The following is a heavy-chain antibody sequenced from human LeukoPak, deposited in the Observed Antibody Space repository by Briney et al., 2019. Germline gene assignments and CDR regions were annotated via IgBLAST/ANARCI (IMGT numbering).Heavy chain of an antibody. CDR1: GGSMIDHY. D-gene: IGHD3-10*01. V-gene: IGHV4-59*11. Sequence: RPSETLSLTCTVSGGSMIDHYWSWVRQPPGKGLEWVGYMHHSGKANSNPSLKSRVTISVDTSKNQVSLKLSSVTAADTAVYYCARDTHEYGSGSYYDDTFDSWGQGTLVTVSS. J-gene: IGHJ3*02. CDR3: ARDTHEYGSGSYYDDTFDS. CDR2: MHHSGKA.